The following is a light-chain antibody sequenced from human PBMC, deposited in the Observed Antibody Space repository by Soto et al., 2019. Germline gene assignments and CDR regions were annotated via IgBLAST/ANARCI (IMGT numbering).Light chain of an antibody. J-gene: IGKJ1*01. CDR3: QQYGSSPGT. V-gene: IGKV3-20*01. Sequence: EIVLTQSPGTLSLSPGERATLSCRASQSVSSSYLAWYQQKPGQAPRLLIYGASSRATGIPDRFSGSGSGTDFTLPISRLEPEGFAVYYCQQYGSSPGTFGQGTKVEIK. CDR2: GAS. CDR1: QSVSSSY.